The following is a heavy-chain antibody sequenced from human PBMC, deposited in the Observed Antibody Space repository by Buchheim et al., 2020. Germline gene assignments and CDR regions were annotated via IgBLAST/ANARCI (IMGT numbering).Heavy chain of an antibody. CDR2: ISYDGSNK. J-gene: IGHJ4*02. Sequence: QVQLVESGGGVVQPGRSLRLSCAASGFTFSSYGMHWVRQAPGKGLEWVAVISYDGSNKYYADSVKGRFTISRDNSKNTLYQPMNSLSAEDTAVYYCAKAWWGTVVTIDYWGQGTL. CDR1: GFTFSSYG. D-gene: IGHD4-23*01. V-gene: IGHV3-30*18. CDR3: AKAWWGTVVTIDY.